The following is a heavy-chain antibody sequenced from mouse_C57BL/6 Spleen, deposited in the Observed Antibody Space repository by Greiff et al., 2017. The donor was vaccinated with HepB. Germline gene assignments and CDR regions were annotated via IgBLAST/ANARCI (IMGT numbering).Heavy chain of an antibody. V-gene: IGHV1-63*01. J-gene: IGHJ4*01. CDR1: GYTFTNYW. CDR3: ARNSNPYAMDY. D-gene: IGHD2-5*01. Sequence: VQLQQSGAELVRPGTSVKMSCKASGYTFTNYWIGWAKQRPGHGLEWIGDIYPGGGYTNYNEKFKGKATLTADKSSSTAYMQFSSLTSEDSAIYYCARNSNPYAMDYWGQGTSVTVSS. CDR2: IYPGGGYT.